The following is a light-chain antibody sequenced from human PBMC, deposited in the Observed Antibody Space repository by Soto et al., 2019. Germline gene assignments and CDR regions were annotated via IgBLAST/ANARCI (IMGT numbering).Light chain of an antibody. CDR3: QPSYSTSFQ. CDR1: QSMSSY. J-gene: IGKJ3*01. CDR2: AAS. V-gene: IGKV1-39*01. Sequence: DIQMTQSPSSLSASVGDRVTITCRASQSMSSYLNWYQQKPGKAPKLMIYAASSLQSGVPSRLSGSGSGTDYTLTISSLQPADFATYYYQPSYSTSFQFGPGTKVDIK.